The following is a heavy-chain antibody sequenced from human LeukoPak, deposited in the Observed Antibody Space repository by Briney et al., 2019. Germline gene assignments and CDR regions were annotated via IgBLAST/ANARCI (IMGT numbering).Heavy chain of an antibody. J-gene: IGHJ6*02. CDR2: ISSSSYI. D-gene: IGHD2-2*01. Sequence: GGSLRLSCAASGFTFSSYSMNWVRQAPGKGLEWVSSISSSSYIYYADSVKGRFTISRDNAKNSLYLQMNSLRAEDTAVYYCARSTGYCSSTSCYGSDYYYYYGMDVWGQGTTVTVSS. V-gene: IGHV3-21*01. CDR3: ARSTGYCSSTSCYGSDYYYYYGMDV. CDR1: GFTFSSYS.